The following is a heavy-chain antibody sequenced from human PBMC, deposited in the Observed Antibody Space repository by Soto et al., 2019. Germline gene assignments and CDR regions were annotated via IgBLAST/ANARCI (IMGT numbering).Heavy chain of an antibody. CDR3: ASPVYRSGWRTLINY. Sequence: SETLSLTCAVYGGSFSGYYWSWIRQPPGKGLEWIGEINHSGSTNYNPSLKSRVTISVDTSKNQFSLKLSSVTAADTAVYYCASPVYRSGWRTLINYWGQGTVVPV. CDR1: GGSFSGYY. V-gene: IGHV4-34*01. D-gene: IGHD6-19*01. J-gene: IGHJ4*02. CDR2: INHSGST.